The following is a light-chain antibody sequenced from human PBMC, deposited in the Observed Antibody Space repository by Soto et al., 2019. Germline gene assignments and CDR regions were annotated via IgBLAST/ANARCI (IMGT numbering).Light chain of an antibody. J-gene: IGKJ2*01. CDR2: WAS. CDR3: QQYYGTPYT. Sequence: DIVMTQSPDSLAVSLGERATINCKSSQSVFYTSNNKNYLAWYQQKPGQPTNLLIYWASTRESGVPDRCSGSGSGTDFILTIISLQAEDVAVYYCQQYYGTPYTFGQGTKLEIK. V-gene: IGKV4-1*01. CDR1: QSVFYTSNNKNY.